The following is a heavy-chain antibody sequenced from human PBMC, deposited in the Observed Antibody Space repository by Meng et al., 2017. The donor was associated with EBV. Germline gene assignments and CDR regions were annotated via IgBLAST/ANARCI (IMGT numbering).Heavy chain of an antibody. CDR1: GGTFSSYA. V-gene: IGHV1-69*06. J-gene: IGHJ4*02. D-gene: IGHD3-16*02. CDR3: ARVATYDYIWGSYRYNYFDY. Sequence: QVQVVQAGAEVKKPGSSVNVPCKASGGTFSSYAISWVRQAPGQGLEWMGGIIPIFGTANYAQKFQGRVTITADKSTSTAYMELSSLRSEDTAVYYCARVATYDYIWGSYRYNYFDYWGQGTLVTVSS. CDR2: IIPIFGTA.